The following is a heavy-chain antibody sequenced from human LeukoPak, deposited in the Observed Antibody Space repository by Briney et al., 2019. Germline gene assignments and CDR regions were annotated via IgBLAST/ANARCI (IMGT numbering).Heavy chain of an antibody. V-gene: IGHV3-11*04. D-gene: IGHD3-10*02. Sequence: GGSLRLSCTVSGFTVSTNSMSWVRQAPGKGLEWVSYISSSGSTIYYADSVKGRFTITRDNAKNSLYLQMNSLRAEDTAVYYCAELGITMIGGVWGKGTTVTISS. CDR3: AELGITMIGGV. J-gene: IGHJ6*04. CDR1: GFTVSTNS. CDR2: ISSSGSTI.